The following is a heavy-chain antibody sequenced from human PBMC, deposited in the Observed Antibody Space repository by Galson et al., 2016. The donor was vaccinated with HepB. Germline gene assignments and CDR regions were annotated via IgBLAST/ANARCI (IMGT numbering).Heavy chain of an antibody. CDR1: GGSIGTYF. V-gene: IGHV4-59*01. Sequence: ETLSLTCTVSGGSIGTYFWSWIRQPAGKGLEWIGNIYYTGSTNYNPSLKSRVTIAVDTSKNQVSLRLRSMTAADTAVYYCARDLGATIRVFGWFDPWGQGTLVTVSS. CDR3: ARDLGATIRVFGWFDP. CDR2: IYYTGST. D-gene: IGHD3-3*02. J-gene: IGHJ5*02.